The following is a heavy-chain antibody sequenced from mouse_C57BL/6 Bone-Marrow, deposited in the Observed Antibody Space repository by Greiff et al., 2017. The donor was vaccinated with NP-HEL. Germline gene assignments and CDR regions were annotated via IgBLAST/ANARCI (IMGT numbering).Heavy chain of an antibody. CDR1: GYTFTSYG. CDR3: ARSDPFAY. CDR2: IYPRSGNT. J-gene: IGHJ3*01. Sequence: QVQLQQSGAELARPGASVKLSCKASGYTFTSYGISWVKQRTGQGLEWIGEIYPRSGNTYYNEKFKGKATLTAEKSSSTAYMELRSLTSEDSAVYFCARSDPFAYWGQGTLVTVSA. V-gene: IGHV1-81*01.